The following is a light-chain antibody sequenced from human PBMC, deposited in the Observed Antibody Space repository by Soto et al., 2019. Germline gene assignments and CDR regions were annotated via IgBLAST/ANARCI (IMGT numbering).Light chain of an antibody. V-gene: IGLV2-8*01. CDR1: SSDVGAYKY. CDR3: TSYVGNDIWV. Sequence: QSALTQPPSASGSPGQSVTISCTGTSSDVGAYKYVSWYQQYPGKAPKLMIYEVTKRPSGVPDRFSASKSGNTASLTVSELQAEDEADYYCTSYVGNDIWVFGGGTQLTVL. J-gene: IGLJ3*02. CDR2: EVT.